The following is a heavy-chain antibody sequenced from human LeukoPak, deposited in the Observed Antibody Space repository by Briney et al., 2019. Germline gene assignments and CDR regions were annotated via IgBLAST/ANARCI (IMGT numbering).Heavy chain of an antibody. CDR3: ARVELRWELF. CDR2: IYYSGST. Sequence: PSETLSLTCTVSGGSISSSSYYWGWIRQPPGKGLEWIGSIYYSGSTYYNPSLKSRVTISVDTSKNQFSLKLSSVTAADTAVYYCARVELRWELFWGQGTLVTVSS. J-gene: IGHJ4*02. V-gene: IGHV4-39*07. D-gene: IGHD1-26*01. CDR1: GGSISSSSYY.